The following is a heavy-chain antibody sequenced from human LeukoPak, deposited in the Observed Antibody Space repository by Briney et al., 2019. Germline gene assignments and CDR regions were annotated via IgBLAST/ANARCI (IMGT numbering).Heavy chain of an antibody. Sequence: GSLRLSCSASGFIFSSYDMSWVRQAPGKGLEWVSSISGSGDRTIYADSVRGRLTISRDKSKNTLYLQMSSLRAEDTAVYYCARSSGTTYGDYWGQGTLVTVSS. D-gene: IGHD1-1*01. J-gene: IGHJ4*02. CDR2: ISGSGDRT. V-gene: IGHV3-23*01. CDR1: GFIFSSYD. CDR3: ARSSGTTYGDY.